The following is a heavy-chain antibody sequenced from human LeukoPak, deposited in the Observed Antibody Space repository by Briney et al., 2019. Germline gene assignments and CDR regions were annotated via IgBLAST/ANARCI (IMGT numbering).Heavy chain of an antibody. CDR2: VKQDESEK. J-gene: IGHJ4*02. D-gene: IGHD5-12*01. CDR3: ATSPRGGYEPFYFDY. Sequence: PRGSLRLSCAASGFTFSDYWMSRVRQAPGKGLEWVANVKQDESEKYYVDSVKGRFTISRDNAKNTQYVQINSLRAEDTAVYYCATSPRGGYEPFYFDYWGQGTLVTVSS. CDR1: GFTFSDYW. V-gene: IGHV3-7*01.